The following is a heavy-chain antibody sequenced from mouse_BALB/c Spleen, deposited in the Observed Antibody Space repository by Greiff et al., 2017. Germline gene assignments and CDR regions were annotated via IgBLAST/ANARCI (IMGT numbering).Heavy chain of an antibody. CDR2: IYPGNSDT. Sequence: SGTVLARPGASVKMSCTASGYTFTSYWMHWVKQRPGQGLEWIGAIYPGNSDTSYNQKFKGKAKLTAVTSTSTAYMELSSLTNEDSAVYYCTLIGLLLHYYAMDYWGQGTSVTVSS. V-gene: IGHV1-5*01. D-gene: IGHD2-3*01. J-gene: IGHJ4*01. CDR1: GYTFTSYW. CDR3: TLIGLLLHYYAMDY.